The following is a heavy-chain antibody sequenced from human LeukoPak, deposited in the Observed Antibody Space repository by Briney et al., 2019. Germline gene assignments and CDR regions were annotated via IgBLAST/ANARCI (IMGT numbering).Heavy chain of an antibody. CDR2: VYYSGST. CDR1: GGSISSYY. Sequence: PSETLSLTCTVSGGSISSYYWSWFRHPPGRGREGRGYVYYSGSTNYNPSLKSRVTISVDTSKNQFSLKLSSVTAADTAVYYCATDSSGYTSHPFDYWGQGTLVTVSS. CDR3: ATDSSGYTSHPFDY. V-gene: IGHV4-59*08. D-gene: IGHD3-22*01. J-gene: IGHJ4*02.